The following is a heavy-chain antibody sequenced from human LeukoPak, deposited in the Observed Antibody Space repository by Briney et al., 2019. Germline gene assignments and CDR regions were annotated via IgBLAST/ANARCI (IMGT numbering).Heavy chain of an antibody. V-gene: IGHV3-74*01. CDR2: INSDGSST. CDR3: ARVGPYSYGYDH. Sequence: GGSLRLSCAASGFTFSSYWMHWVRQAPGKGLVWVSRINSDGSSTSYAASVKGRFTTSRDKAKNTLHLQMNSLRAEDTAVYYCARVGPYSYGYDHWGQGTLVTVSS. J-gene: IGHJ5*02. CDR1: GFTFSSYW. D-gene: IGHD5-18*01.